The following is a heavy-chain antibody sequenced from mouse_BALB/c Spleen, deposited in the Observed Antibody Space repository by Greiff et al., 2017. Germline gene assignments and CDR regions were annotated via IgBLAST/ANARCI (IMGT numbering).Heavy chain of an antibody. V-gene: IGHV1S29*02. CDR1: GYTFTDYN. CDR2: IYPYNGGT. D-gene: IGHD2-2*01. CDR3: ARRLRDAMDY. J-gene: IGHJ4*01. Sequence: EVMLVESGPELVKPGASVKISCKASGYTFTDYNMHWVKQSHGKSLEWIGYIYPYNGGTGYNQKFKSKATLTVDNSSSTAYMELRSLTSEDSAVYYCARRLRDAMDYWGQGTSVTVSS.